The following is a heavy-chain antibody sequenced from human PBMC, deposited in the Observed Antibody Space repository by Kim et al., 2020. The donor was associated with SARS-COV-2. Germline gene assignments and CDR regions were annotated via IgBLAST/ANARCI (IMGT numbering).Heavy chain of an antibody. D-gene: IGHD2-21*01. V-gene: IGHV3-23*01. CDR3: AKALDCGGDCYPIQSYYYYYGMDV. Sequence: GGSLRLSCAASGFTFSSYAMSWVRQAPGKGLEWVSAISGSGGSTYYADSVKGRFTISRDNSKNTLYLQMNSLRAEDTAVYYCAKALDCGGDCYPIQSYYYYYGMDVWGQGTTVTVSS. CDR1: GFTFSSYA. CDR2: ISGSGGST. J-gene: IGHJ6*02.